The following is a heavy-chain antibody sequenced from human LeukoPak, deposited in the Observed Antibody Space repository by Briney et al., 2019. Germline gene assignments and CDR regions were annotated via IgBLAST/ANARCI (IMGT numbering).Heavy chain of an antibody. D-gene: IGHD3-10*01. CDR3: ARDGSGSKQNWFDP. J-gene: IGHJ5*02. V-gene: IGHV3-21*01. CDR1: GFTFSSYS. CDR2: ISSSSSYI. Sequence: PGGSLRLSCAASGFTFSSYSMNWVRQAPGKGLEWVSSISSSSSYIYYADSVKGRFTISRDNAKNSLYLQMNSLRAEDTAVYYCARDGSGSKQNWFDPWGQGTLVTVSS.